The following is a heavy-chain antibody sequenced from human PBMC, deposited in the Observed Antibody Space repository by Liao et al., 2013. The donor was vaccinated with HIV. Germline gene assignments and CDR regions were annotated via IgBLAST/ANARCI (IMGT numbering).Heavy chain of an antibody. D-gene: IGHD3-3*01. CDR3: ARGVIIGGFDY. J-gene: IGHJ4*02. CDR2: VNHSGST. CDR1: GGSSSGDY. Sequence: QVQVQQWGAGLLKPSETLSLTCAVYGGSSSGDYWSWIRQPPGKGLEWVGEVNHSGSTSYNPSLRSRVTIFVDTSKNQFSLKLSSVTAADTAVYYCARGVIIGGFDYWGQGTLVTVSS. V-gene: IGHV4-34*01.